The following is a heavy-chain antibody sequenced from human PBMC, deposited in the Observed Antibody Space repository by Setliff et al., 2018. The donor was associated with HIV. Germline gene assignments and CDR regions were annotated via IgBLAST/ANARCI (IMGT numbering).Heavy chain of an antibody. V-gene: IGHV4-61*01. CDR3: ARDPQLVAAKSRRRYYYGLDL. D-gene: IGHD2-15*01. CDR1: GDSVSSASYY. Sequence: KASETLSLTCTVSGDSVSSASYYWSWIRQPPGKGLEWIGYIYYSGTTKYNPSLKSRVTISVDTSKNQFSLRLNSVTATDTAVYYCARDPQLVAAKSRRRYYYGLDLWGQGTTVTVSS. CDR2: IYYSGTT. J-gene: IGHJ6*02.